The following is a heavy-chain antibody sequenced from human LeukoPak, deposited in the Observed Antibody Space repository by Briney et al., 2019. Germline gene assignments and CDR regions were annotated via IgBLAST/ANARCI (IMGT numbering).Heavy chain of an antibody. Sequence: WASVKVSCKASGYTFTSYGISWVRQAPGQGLEWMGWISAYNGNTNYAQKLQGRVTMTTDTSTSTAYMELRSLRSDDTAVYYCARDRVDYYGSGFFDYWGQGTLVTVSS. J-gene: IGHJ4*02. V-gene: IGHV1-18*01. CDR3: ARDRVDYYGSGFFDY. CDR2: ISAYNGNT. CDR1: GYTFTSYG. D-gene: IGHD3-10*01.